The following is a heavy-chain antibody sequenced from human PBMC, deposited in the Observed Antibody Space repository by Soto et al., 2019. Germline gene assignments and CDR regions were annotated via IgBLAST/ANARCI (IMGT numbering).Heavy chain of an antibody. Sequence: GASVKVSCKASGYTFTSYGISWVRQAPGQGPEWMGWISAYNGNTNYAQKLQGRVTMTTDTSTSTAYMELRSLRSDDTAVYYCARDYPGSSSSWPIDYWGQGTLVTVSS. CDR3: ARDYPGSSSSWPIDY. D-gene: IGHD6-13*01. CDR1: GYTFTSYG. CDR2: ISAYNGNT. V-gene: IGHV1-18*01. J-gene: IGHJ4*02.